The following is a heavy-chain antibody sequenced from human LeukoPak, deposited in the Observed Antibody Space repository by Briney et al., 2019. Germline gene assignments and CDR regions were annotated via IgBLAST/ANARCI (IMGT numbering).Heavy chain of an antibody. CDR1: GFTFSSYG. D-gene: IGHD3-22*01. J-gene: IGHJ4*02. V-gene: IGHV3-30*18. CDR3: AKGYYYDNSGESYFDY. Sequence: GSLRLSCAASGFTFSSYGIHWVRQAPGKGLEWGAVISYDGSNKYYADSVKGRFTISRDNSKNTLYLQMNSLRAEDTAVYYCAKGYYYDNSGESYFDYWGQGTLVTVSS. CDR2: ISYDGSNK.